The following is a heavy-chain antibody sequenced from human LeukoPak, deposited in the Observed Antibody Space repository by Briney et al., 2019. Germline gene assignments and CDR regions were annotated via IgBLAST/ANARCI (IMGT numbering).Heavy chain of an antibody. Sequence: SETLSLTCTVSGGSISSYYWSWIRQPAGKGLERIGRIYTSGSTNYNPSLKSRVTMSVDTSKNQFPLKLSSVTAADTAVYYCARRLGREQNFDYWGQGTLVTVSS. CDR3: ARRLGREQNFDY. J-gene: IGHJ4*02. V-gene: IGHV4-4*07. D-gene: IGHD1/OR15-1a*01. CDR2: IYTSGST. CDR1: GGSISSYY.